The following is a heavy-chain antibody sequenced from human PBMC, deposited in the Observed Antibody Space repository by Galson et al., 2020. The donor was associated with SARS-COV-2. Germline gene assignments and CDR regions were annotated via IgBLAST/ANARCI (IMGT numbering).Heavy chain of an antibody. Sequence: QVTISADKSISTAYLQWSSLKASDTAMYYCARGRGYSYGPFDYWGQGTLVTVSS. CDR3: ARGRGYSYGPFDY. J-gene: IGHJ4*02. V-gene: IGHV5-51*01. D-gene: IGHD5-18*01.